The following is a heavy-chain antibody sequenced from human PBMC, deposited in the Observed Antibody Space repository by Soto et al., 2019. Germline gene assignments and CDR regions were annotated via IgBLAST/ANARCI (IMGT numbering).Heavy chain of an antibody. D-gene: IGHD5-12*01. V-gene: IGHV6-1*01. J-gene: IGHJ4*02. Sequence: SQSLSLTCVISGDSVSSNSAAWNWIRQSPSRGLEWLGRTYYRSKWYNDYAVSVKSRITINPDTSKNQFSMQLNSVTPEDTAVYYCARVTIVATIWAFDYCGQGTLVIVSS. CDR1: GDSVSSNSAA. CDR2: TYYRSKWYN. CDR3: ARVTIVATIWAFDY.